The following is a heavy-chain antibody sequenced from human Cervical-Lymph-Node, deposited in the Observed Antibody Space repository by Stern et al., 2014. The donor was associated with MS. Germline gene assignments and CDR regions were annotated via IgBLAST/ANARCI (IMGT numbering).Heavy chain of an antibody. CDR1: GGSISSSGYY. CDR3: ATTRWDLLTWNWFDP. J-gene: IGHJ5*02. Sequence: VQLVESGPGLVKPSQTLSLTCTVSGGSISSSGYYRSWIRQPAAKGLEWIGRIHDSGSTYYNPSLKSRVPISMATAKNTFSLKLPSVTAADTSVYYCATTRWDLLTWNWFDPWGQGTLVTVSS. V-gene: IGHV4-61*02. CDR2: IHDSGST. D-gene: IGHD1-26*01.